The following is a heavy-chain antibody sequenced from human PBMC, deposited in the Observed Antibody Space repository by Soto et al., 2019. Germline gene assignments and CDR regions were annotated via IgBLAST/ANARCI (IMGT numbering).Heavy chain of an antibody. V-gene: IGHV6-1*01. Sequence: QVQLQQSGPGLVKPSQTLSLTCAISGDSVSSTSAAWSWIRQSPSRGLEWLGMTYYRSKWYNDFEVSVRSRITINPHTSKNQFSLQLSSVTPEDTAVYYCARSNAADRPRVGYYYYMDVWGKGTTVTVSS. CDR3: ARSNAADRPRVGYYYYMDV. D-gene: IGHD1-1*01. CDR2: TYYRSKWYN. CDR1: GDSVSSTSAA. J-gene: IGHJ6*03.